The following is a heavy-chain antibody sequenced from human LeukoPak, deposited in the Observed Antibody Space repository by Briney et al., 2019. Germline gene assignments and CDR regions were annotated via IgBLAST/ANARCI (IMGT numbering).Heavy chain of an antibody. D-gene: IGHD6-19*01. Sequence: GTSLRLSCAASGFTFSRYGMHWVRQAPGKGLEWVAVISYDGKNETYADSVKGRFTISRDTSRNTLSLQMNSLRTEDTAVYYCARGAYSSAWNHFDCWGQGTLVTVSS. CDR1: GFTFSRYG. J-gene: IGHJ4*02. CDR3: ARGAYSSAWNHFDC. V-gene: IGHV3-30*04. CDR2: ISYDGKNE.